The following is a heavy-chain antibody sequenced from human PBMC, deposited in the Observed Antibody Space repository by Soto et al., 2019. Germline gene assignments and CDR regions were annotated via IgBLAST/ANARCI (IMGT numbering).Heavy chain of an antibody. CDR1: GGSFSSNP. CDR2: IIPIFATV. D-gene: IGHD5-18*01. CDR3: ARGGRGYSSAPRYYFDY. V-gene: IGHV1-69*01. Sequence: QVQLVQSGSEVKKPGSSVKVSCKASGGSFSSNPISWVRQAPGQGLEWMAGIIPIFATVHYAQKFQGRVTLTADESTSTAYMELTSLRSEDTAVYFCARGGRGYSSAPRYYFDYWGQGNLVTVSS. J-gene: IGHJ4*02.